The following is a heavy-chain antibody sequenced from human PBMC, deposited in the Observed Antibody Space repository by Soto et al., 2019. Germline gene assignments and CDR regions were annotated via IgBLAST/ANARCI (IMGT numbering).Heavy chain of an antibody. CDR3: AWEVVVAATGWFDP. D-gene: IGHD2-15*01. CDR1: GGTFSSYA. V-gene: IGHV1-69*12. J-gene: IGHJ5*02. Sequence: QVQLVQSGAEVKKPGSSVKVSCKASGGTFSSYAISWVRQAPGQGLEWMGGIIPIFGTANYAQKFQGRVTITAEEATSTAYMELSRLRSEDTAVYYCAWEVVVAATGWFDPWGQGTLVTVSS. CDR2: IIPIFGTA.